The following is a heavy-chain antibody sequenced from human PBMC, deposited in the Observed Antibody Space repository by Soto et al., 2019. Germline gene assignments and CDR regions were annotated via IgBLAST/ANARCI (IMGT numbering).Heavy chain of an antibody. D-gene: IGHD3-22*01. V-gene: IGHV4-39*01. CDR1: GGSISSSSYY. CDR3: ARHGMDYYDSSGYPCCGMDV. J-gene: IGHJ6*02. Sequence: ETLSLTCTASGGSISSSSYYWGWIRQPPGKGLEWIGSITYYNPSLKSRVTISVDTSKNQFSLKLSSVTAADTAVYYCARHGMDYYDSSGYPCCGMDVWGQGTTVTVSS. CDR2: IT.